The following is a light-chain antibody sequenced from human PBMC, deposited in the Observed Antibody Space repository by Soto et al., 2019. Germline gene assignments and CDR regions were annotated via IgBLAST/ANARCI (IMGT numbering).Light chain of an antibody. J-gene: IGKJ1*01. CDR2: DVS. CDR1: QSISSW. Sequence: DIQMTQSPSTLSASVGDRVTITCRASQSISSWLAWYQQKPGKAPKVLIYDVSTLESGVPSRFSGGGSGTEFILTITSLQPDDFATYYCQEYTTYSRTFGQGTKVEVK. CDR3: QEYTTYSRT. V-gene: IGKV1-5*01.